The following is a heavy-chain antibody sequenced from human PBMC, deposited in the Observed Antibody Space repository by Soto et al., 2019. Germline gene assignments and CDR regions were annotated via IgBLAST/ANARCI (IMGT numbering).Heavy chain of an antibody. D-gene: IGHD2-15*01. J-gene: IGHJ6*02. V-gene: IGHV4-31*03. CDR1: GGSISSGGYY. CDR2: IYYSGST. CDR3: ARGGGYCSGGSCYSRGAPYYYGMDV. Sequence: PSETLSLTCTVSGGSISSGGYYWSWIRQHPGKGLEWIGYIYYSGSTYYNPSLKSRVTISVDTSKNQFSLKLSSVTAADTAVYYCARGGGYCSGGSCYSRGAPYYYGMDVWGQGTTVTVS.